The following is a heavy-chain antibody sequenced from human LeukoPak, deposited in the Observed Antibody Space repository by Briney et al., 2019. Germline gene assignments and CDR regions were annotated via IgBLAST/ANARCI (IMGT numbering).Heavy chain of an antibody. D-gene: IGHD3-10*01. V-gene: IGHV1-69*04. Sequence: VASVKVSCKASGGTFSSYAISWVRQAPGQGLEWMGRIIPILGIANYAQKFQGRVTITADKSTSTAYMELSSLRSEDTAVYYCARDRGHYGSGSYYQYYFDYWGQGTLVTVSS. CDR3: ARDRGHYGSGSYYQYYFDY. CDR2: IIPILGIA. CDR1: GGTFSSYA. J-gene: IGHJ4*02.